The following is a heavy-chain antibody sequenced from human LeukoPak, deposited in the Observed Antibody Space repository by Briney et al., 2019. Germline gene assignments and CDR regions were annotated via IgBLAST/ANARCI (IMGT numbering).Heavy chain of an antibody. J-gene: IGHJ6*02. CDR1: GFTFSTYW. CDR2: INSDGSDT. CDR3: ARDKAYTMDV. Sequence: PGGSLRLSCAASGFTFSTYWMHWVRHAPGKGLVWVSHINSDGSDTTYADSVKGRFTISRDNARNTLYLQMNRLRAEETAVYYCARDKAYTMDVCGQGTTVTVSS. V-gene: IGHV3-74*01. D-gene: IGHD4-11*01.